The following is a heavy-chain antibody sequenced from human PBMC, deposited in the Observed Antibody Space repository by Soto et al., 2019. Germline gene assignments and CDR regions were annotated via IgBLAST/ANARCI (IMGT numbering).Heavy chain of an antibody. V-gene: IGHV3-30*03. Sequence: PGGSLRLSCAASGFNLTRYGMHWVRQAPGKGLEWVAVILDDGNNKFYVDSVKGRFTISRDASKNTLYLEMDSLRPEDTAAYYCARDFSITIRGSTTKYKWFDPWGQGTLVTVSS. CDR1: GFNLTRYG. CDR3: ARDFSITIRGSTTKYKWFDP. D-gene: IGHD3-16*01. CDR2: ILDDGNNK. J-gene: IGHJ5*02.